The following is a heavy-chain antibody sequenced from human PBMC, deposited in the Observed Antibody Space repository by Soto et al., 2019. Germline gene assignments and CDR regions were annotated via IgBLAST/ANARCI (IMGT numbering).Heavy chain of an antibody. Sequence: PGGSLRLSCAASGFTFSSYSLNWVRQAPGKGLEWVPSISSSSTYIYYADSVKGRFTISRDNAQNSLYLQMNSLRPGDTAVYYCARDVSDRAEVDAFHIWGHGTMVTVSS. CDR1: GFTFSSYS. V-gene: IGHV3-21*01. CDR3: ARDVSDRAEVDAFHI. CDR2: ISSSSTYI. J-gene: IGHJ3*02.